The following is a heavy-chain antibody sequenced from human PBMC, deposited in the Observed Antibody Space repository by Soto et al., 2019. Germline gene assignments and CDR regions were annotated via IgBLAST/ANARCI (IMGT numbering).Heavy chain of an antibody. CDR2: IYNRGST. J-gene: IGHJ5*02. Sequence: SETLSLTCSVSGGSISSTGYYWGWIRLPPGKGLEWIGSIYNRGSTYYNPSLKSRATISVDTSKNLFSLRLSSVTAADTAVYYCARRRATMTVSFSSRGGNWFDPWGQGTLVTVSS. D-gene: IGHD3-22*01. V-gene: IGHV4-39*01. CDR1: GGSISSTGYY. CDR3: ARRRATMTVSFSSRGGNWFDP.